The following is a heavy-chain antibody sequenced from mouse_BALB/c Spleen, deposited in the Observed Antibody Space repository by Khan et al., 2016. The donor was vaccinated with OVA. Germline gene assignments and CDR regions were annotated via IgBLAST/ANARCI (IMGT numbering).Heavy chain of an antibody. CDR1: GYTFSSYY. J-gene: IGHJ3*01. CDR3: TKSGYGSFAY. Sequence: QVQLKQSGAELVKPGASVKLSYTASGYTFSSYYLYWVQQSPGQGLEWIGEINPNNGGSNFNEMFKSMATLTVDKSTYTVYMQLSSLTSEDSAVYYCTKSGYGSFAYWGQGTLVTVSA. D-gene: IGHD2-2*01. CDR2: INPNNGGS. V-gene: IGHV1S81*02.